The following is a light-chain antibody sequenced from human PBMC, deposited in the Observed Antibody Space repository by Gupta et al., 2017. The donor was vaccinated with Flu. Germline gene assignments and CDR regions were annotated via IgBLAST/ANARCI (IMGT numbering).Light chain of an antibody. CDR2: DAS. Sequence: TLSLSPGDRAILSCRASQSIHIYLAWYQQKPGQPPRLLMFDASKRDAGIPDRFSGSGSGTDFTLTINTRVQEDFAVYFFQQHSALPMYTFGQGTKLEIK. J-gene: IGKJ2*01. CDR1: QSIHIY. V-gene: IGKV3-11*01. CDR3: QQHSALPMYT.